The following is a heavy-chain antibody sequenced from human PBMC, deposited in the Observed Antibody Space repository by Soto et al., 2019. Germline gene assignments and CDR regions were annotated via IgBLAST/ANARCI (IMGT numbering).Heavy chain of an antibody. CDR3: ARTPRGGTRDH. CDR1: GYTFTSYD. D-gene: IGHD3-10*01. Sequence: QVQLVQSGAEVKEPGASVKVSCKASGYTFTSYDINWVRQAPGQGLEWMGWMNPDSGDTAYVQKFQGRVTMTRNTAISTAYMELSSLTSEDTAVYYCARTPRGGTRDHWGPGTLVTVSS. V-gene: IGHV1-8*01. J-gene: IGHJ4*02. CDR2: MNPDSGDT.